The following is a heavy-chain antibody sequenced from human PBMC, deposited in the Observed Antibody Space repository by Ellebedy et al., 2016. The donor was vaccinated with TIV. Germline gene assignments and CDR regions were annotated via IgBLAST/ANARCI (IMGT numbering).Heavy chain of an antibody. CDR2: IKSKIEGGTT. J-gene: IGHJ4*02. CDR1: GFTFSTAW. V-gene: IGHV3-15*01. D-gene: IGHD5-12*01. Sequence: PGGSLRLSCAASGFTFSTAWMTWVRQAPGKGLEWVGRIKSKIEGGTTDYAAPVKCRFTISRDDSKTTLYLQMNSLKTEDTAVYYCTTQKWPEAFDYWGQGTLVTVSS. CDR3: TTQKWPEAFDY.